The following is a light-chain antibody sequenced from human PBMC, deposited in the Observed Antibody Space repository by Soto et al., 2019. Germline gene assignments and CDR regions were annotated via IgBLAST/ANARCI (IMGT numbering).Light chain of an antibody. V-gene: IGLV2-14*03. CDR3: SSYTSSSTLVI. J-gene: IGLJ2*01. CDR2: DVN. CDR1: SSDIGGYSY. Sequence: QSALTQPASDSGSPGQSITICCTGTSSDIGGYSYVSWYQQHPGKAPKLMIYDVNIRPSGVSNRFSGSKSGNTASLTISGLQAEDEADYYCSSYTSSSTLVIFGGGTKLTVL.